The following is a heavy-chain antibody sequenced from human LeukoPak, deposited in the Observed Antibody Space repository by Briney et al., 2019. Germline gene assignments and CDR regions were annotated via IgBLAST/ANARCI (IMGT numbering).Heavy chain of an antibody. D-gene: IGHD4-11*01. J-gene: IGHJ6*03. Sequence: ASVKVSCKASGYTFTRFYIHWVRQAPGQGLEWMGMINPSGDTTNYAQKFQGRIAMTRDTSTSTVYMELSSLRSEDTAVYYCARGWSPHYSNYYYYMDVWGKGTTVTVSS. V-gene: IGHV1-46*01. CDR3: ARGWSPHYSNYYYYMDV. CDR2: INPSGDTT. CDR1: GYTFTRFY.